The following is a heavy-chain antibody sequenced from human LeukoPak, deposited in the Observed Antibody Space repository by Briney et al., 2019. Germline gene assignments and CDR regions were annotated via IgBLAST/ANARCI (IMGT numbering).Heavy chain of an antibody. CDR3: ARHGVVITHAFDI. D-gene: IGHD3-3*01. CDR1: GFTFSSYN. Sequence: GGSLRLSCAASGFTFSSYNMNWVRQAPGKGLEWVSYISSSGSTIYYADSVKGRFTISRDNAKNSLYLQMNSLRAEDTAVYYCARHGVVITHAFDIWGQGTMVTVSS. V-gene: IGHV3-48*04. CDR2: ISSSGSTI. J-gene: IGHJ3*02.